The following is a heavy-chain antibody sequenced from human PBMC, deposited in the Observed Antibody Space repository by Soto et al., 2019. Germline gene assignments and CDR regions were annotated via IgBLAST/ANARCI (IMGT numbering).Heavy chain of an antibody. Sequence: GASVKVSCKASGGTFSSYAISWVRKAPGQGLEWMGGIIPIFGTANYAQKFQGRVTITADKSTSTAYMELSSLRSEDTAVYYCARDSSGWSGDNWFDPWGQGTLVTVSS. CDR3: ARDSSGWSGDNWFDP. CDR1: GGTFSSYA. V-gene: IGHV1-69*06. J-gene: IGHJ5*02. D-gene: IGHD6-19*01. CDR2: IIPIFGTA.